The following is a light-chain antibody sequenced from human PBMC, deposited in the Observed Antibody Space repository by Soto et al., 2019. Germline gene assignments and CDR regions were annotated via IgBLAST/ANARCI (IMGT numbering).Light chain of an antibody. CDR2: QDH. V-gene: IGLV3-1*01. CDR3: QAWDSSAAF. Sequence: SYELTQPPSVSVSPGQTASITCSGDKLGDKYASWYQQKPGQSPVLVIYQDHKRPSGIAERFSGSISGNTATLTIRGIQATDEGDYYCQAWDSSAAFFGGGTKVTVL. J-gene: IGLJ2*01. CDR1: KLGDKY.